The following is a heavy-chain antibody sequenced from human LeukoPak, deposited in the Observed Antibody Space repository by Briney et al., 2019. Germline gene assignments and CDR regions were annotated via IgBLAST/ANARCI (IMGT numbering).Heavy chain of an antibody. CDR2: IYTSRTT. J-gene: IGHJ1*01. CDR1: GASISSGTYH. V-gene: IGHV4-61*09. CDR3: AGQQLVLSPEYFQH. Sequence: SQTLSLTCTVSGASISSGTYHWSWIRQPAGKGLEWIGHIYTSRTTNYNPSLKSRVTISVDTSKNQFSLKLSSVTAADTAVYYCAGQQLVLSPEYFQHWGQGTLVTVSS. D-gene: IGHD6-13*01.